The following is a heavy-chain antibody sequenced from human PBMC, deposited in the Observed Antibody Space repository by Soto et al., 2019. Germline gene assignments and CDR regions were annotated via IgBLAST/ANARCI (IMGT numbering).Heavy chain of an antibody. CDR2: IIPIFGTA. D-gene: IGHD4-17*01. CDR3: SRVTTVTAHEYFHR. V-gene: IGHV1-69*01. J-gene: IGHJ1*01. Sequence: QVQLVQSGAEVKKPGSSVKVSCKASGGTFSSYTVSWMRQAPGQGLEWMGGIIPIFGTANYAQKFQDRVTITADESTNTAYMELRSLRSEDTAVYYCSRVTTVTAHEYFHRWGQGTLVTVSS. CDR1: GGTFSSYT.